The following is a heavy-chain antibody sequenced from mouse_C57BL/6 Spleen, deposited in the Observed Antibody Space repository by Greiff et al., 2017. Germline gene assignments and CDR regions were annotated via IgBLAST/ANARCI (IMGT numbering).Heavy chain of an antibody. CDR1: GYTFTSYW. CDR2: IHPNSGST. D-gene: IGHD3-2*02. Sequence: VQLQQPGPELVKPGASVKLSCKASGYTFTSYWMHWVKQRPGQGLEWIGMIHPNSGSTNYNEKFKSKATLTVDKSSSTAYMQLSSLTAEDSAVYYCARGDSSDSVMDYWGQGTSVTVSS. V-gene: IGHV1-64*01. CDR3: ARGDSSDSVMDY. J-gene: IGHJ4*01.